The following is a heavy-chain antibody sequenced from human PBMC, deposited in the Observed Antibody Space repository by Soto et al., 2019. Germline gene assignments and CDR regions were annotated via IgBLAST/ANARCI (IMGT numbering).Heavy chain of an antibody. Sequence: ASVKVSCKASGYTFTSYDINWVRQATGQGLEWMGWMNPNSGNTGYAQKFQGRVTMTRNTSISTAYMELSSLRSEDTAVYYCARVSRYSGYDCIDYWGQGTLVTVSS. CDR3: ARVSRYSGYDCIDY. J-gene: IGHJ4*02. V-gene: IGHV1-8*01. CDR2: MNPNSGNT. CDR1: GYTFTSYD. D-gene: IGHD5-12*01.